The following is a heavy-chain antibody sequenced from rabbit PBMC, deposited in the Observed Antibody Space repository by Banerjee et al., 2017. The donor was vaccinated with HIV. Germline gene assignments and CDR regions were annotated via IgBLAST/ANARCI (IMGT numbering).Heavy chain of an antibody. CDR2: IGSISGST. CDR3: GRRGHYFGSSGYNL. CDR1: GFSFSSSYY. D-gene: IGHD1-1*01. V-gene: IGHV1S40*01. Sequence: QSLEESGGDLVKPGASLTLTCTASGFSFSSSYYMCWVRQAPGKGLEWIACIGSISGSTYYASWVNGRFTISKTSSTTVTLQMTSLTAADTATYFCGRRGHYFGSSGYNLWGPGTLVTDS. J-gene: IGHJ4*01.